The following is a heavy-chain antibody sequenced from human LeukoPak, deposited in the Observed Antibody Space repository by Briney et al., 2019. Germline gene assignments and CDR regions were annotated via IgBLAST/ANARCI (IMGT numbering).Heavy chain of an antibody. V-gene: IGHV1-69*01. D-gene: IGHD6-13*01. J-gene: IGHJ3*02. Sequence: SVKVSCKASGGTFSSYAISWVRQAPGQGLEWMGGNIPIFGTANYAQKFQGRVTITADESTSTAYMELSSLRSEDTAVYYCARKIAAAGPSGGAFDIWGQGTMVTVSS. CDR1: GGTFSSYA. CDR3: ARKIAAAGPSGGAFDI. CDR2: NIPIFGTA.